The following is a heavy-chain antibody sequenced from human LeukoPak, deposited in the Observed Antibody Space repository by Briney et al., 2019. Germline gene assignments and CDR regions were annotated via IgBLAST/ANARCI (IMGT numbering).Heavy chain of an antibody. CDR2: ISAYNGNT. CDR1: GYTFTRHR. CDR3: ASQTGSQLPRVYYYYYYMDV. V-gene: IGHV1-18*01. Sequence: ASVKVSCKASGYTFTRHRISWVRQAPGQGLEWMGWISAYNGNTKYAQKLQGRVTITTDESTSTAYMELSSLRSEDTAVYYCASQTGSQLPRVYYYYYYMDVWGKGTTVTVSS. J-gene: IGHJ6*03. D-gene: IGHD1-14*01.